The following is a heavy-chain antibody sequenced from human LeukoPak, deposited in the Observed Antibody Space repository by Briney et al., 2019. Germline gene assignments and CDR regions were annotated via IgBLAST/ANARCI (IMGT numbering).Heavy chain of an antibody. CDR1: GYTFTSYA. J-gene: IGHJ6*02. Sequence: ASVKVSCKASGYTFTSYAMHWVRQAPGQRLEWMGWINAGNGNTKYSQKFQGRVTITRDTSASTAYMELSSLRSEDTAVYYCARESGSCYALYGMDVWGQGTTVTVSS. D-gene: IGHD1-26*01. CDR3: ARESGSCYALYGMDV. CDR2: INAGNGNT. V-gene: IGHV1-3*01.